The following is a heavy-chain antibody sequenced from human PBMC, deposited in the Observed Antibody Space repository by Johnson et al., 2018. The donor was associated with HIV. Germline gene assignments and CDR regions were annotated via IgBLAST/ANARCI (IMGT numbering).Heavy chain of an antibody. D-gene: IGHD6-6*01. CDR2: IRYDGSHK. Sequence: VQLVESGGGVVQPGGSLRLSCAASGFTFSSYGMHWVRQAPGKGLEWVAFIRYDGSHKYYVDSVKGRFTISRDNAKNSLYVQMNSLRAEDTALYYCARDSSSSLIDAFDIWGQGTMVTVSS. CDR1: GFTFSSYG. J-gene: IGHJ3*02. CDR3: ARDSSSSLIDAFDI. V-gene: IGHV3-30*02.